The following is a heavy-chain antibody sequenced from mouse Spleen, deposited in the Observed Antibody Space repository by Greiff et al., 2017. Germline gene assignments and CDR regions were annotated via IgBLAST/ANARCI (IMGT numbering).Heavy chain of an antibody. J-gene: IGHJ4*01. V-gene: IGHV1-69*01. Sequence: VKLQQPGAELVMPGASVKLSCKASGYTFTSYWMHWVKQRPGQGLEWIGEIDPSDSYTNYNQKFKGKATLTVDKSSSTAYMQLSSLTSEDSAVYYCARPYSGAMDYWGQGTSVTVSS. CDR2: IDPSDSYT. CDR3: ARPYSGAMDY. CDR1: GYTFTSYW. D-gene: IGHD2-12*01.